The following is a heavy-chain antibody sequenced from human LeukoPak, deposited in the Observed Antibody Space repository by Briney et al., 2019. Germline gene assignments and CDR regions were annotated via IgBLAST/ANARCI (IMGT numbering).Heavy chain of an antibody. Sequence: SETLSLTCTVSGGSISSGGYYWSWIRQPPGKGLEWIGYIYHSGSTYYNPSLKSRVTISVDRSKNQFSLKLSSVTAADTAVYYCARERCSSTSCYKDYWGQGTLVTVSS. CDR2: IYHSGST. J-gene: IGHJ4*02. CDR3: ARERCSSTSCYKDY. D-gene: IGHD2-2*02. V-gene: IGHV4-30-2*01. CDR1: GGSISSGGYY.